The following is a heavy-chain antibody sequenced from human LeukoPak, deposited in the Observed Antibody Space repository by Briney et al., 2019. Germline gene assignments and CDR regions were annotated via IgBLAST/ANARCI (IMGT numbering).Heavy chain of an antibody. D-gene: IGHD6-19*01. CDR2: IYSGGNT. J-gene: IGHJ4*02. CDR1: GFTVSNNY. V-gene: IGHV3-53*01. CDR3: ARDSTSGWYHDY. Sequence: GGSLRLSCAASGFTVSNNYMSWVRQAPGKGLDWVSVIYSGGNTYYADSVKGRFTISRDNSKNTLYLQMNSLRAEDTAMYYCARDSTSGWYHDYWGQGTLVTVSS.